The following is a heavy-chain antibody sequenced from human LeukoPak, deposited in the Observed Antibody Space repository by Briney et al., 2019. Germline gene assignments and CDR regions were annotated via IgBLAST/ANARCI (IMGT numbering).Heavy chain of an antibody. V-gene: IGHV3-30*03. CDR1: GFTFSSYG. D-gene: IGHD3-22*01. CDR2: ISYDGSNK. Sequence: PGGSLRLSCAASGFTFSSYGMHWVRQAPGKGLEWVAVISYDGSNKYYADSVKGRFTISRDNSKNPLHLQMNPLKAEDTAVYYCARDGLYYYDSSGYYQGWFDYWGPGTLVTVPS. CDR3: ARDGLYYYDSSGYYQGWFDY. J-gene: IGHJ4*02.